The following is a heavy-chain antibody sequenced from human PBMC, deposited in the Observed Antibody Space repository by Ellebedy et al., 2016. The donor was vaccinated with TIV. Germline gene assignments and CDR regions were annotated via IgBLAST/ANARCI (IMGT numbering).Heavy chain of an antibody. J-gene: IGHJ5*02. CDR2: IYYSGST. V-gene: IGHV4-31*03. Sequence: SETLSLTXTVSGGSISSGGYYWSWIRQHPGKGLEWIGYIYYSGSTYYNPSLKSRVTISVDTSKNQFSLKLSSVTAADTAVYYCARCQDGYNLNWFDPWGQGTLVTVSS. CDR1: GGSISSGGYY. CDR3: ARCQDGYNLNWFDP. D-gene: IGHD5-24*01.